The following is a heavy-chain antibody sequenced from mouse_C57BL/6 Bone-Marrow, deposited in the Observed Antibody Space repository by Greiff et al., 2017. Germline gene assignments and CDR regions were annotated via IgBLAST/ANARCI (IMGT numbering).Heavy chain of an antibody. CDR2: IRNKANGYTT. J-gene: IGHJ2*01. D-gene: IGHD1-1*01. Sequence: EVQLVESGGGLVQPGGSLSLSCAASGFTFTDYYMSWVRQPPGKALEWLGFIRNKANGYTTEYSASVKGRFTISRDNSQSILYLQMNALRAEDSATYYCARKALVTTVVAYYFDYWGQGTTLTVSS. V-gene: IGHV7-3*01. CDR1: GFTFTDYY. CDR3: ARKALVTTVVAYYFDY.